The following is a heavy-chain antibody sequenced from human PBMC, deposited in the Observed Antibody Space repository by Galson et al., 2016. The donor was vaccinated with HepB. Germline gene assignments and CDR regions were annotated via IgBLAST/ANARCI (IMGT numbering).Heavy chain of an antibody. CDR3: ATSNAFYH. V-gene: IGHV3-7*01. J-gene: IGHJ1*01. Sequence: SLRLSCAASGFNFRGHWMSWVRQAPGKGLQWVANIKHDGSEKYYVDSVKGRFTISRDNAKNTLSLQKDTLRAEDTALYYRATSNAFYHWGQGTLVTVSS. CDR1: GFNFRGHW. CDR2: IKHDGSEK. D-gene: IGHD2/OR15-2a*01.